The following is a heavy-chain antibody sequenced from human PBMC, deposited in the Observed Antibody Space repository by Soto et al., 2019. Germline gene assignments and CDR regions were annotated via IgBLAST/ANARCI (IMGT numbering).Heavy chain of an antibody. J-gene: IGHJ5*02. V-gene: IGHV4-59*01. CDR1: GGSISSYY. D-gene: IGHD1-7*01. CDR2: IYYSGST. CDR3: ARGLELLNWFDP. Sequence: PSETLSLTCTVSGGSISSYYWSWIRQPPGKGLEWIGYIYYSGSTNYNPSLKSRVTISVDTSKNQFSLKLSSVTAADTAVYYCARGLELLNWFDPWGQGTLVTVSS.